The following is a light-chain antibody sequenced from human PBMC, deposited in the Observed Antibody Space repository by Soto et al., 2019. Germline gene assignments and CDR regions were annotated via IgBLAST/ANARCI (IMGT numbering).Light chain of an antibody. Sequence: DIQMTQSPSTLSASVGDRVTITCRASQSISSWLAWYQQKPGKAPKLLIFDASSLESGGPSRFSGSGSATEFTLTISSLQPDDFATYYCQQYSTYPWTFGQGTKVDSK. CDR3: QQYSTYPWT. J-gene: IGKJ1*01. V-gene: IGKV1-5*01. CDR2: DAS. CDR1: QSISSW.